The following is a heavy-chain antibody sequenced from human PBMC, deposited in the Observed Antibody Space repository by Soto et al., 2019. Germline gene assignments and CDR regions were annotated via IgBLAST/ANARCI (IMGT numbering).Heavy chain of an antibody. CDR2: ISYDGNNK. CDR3: AREGAVPAAIGRYYCGIDV. V-gene: IGHV3-30-3*01. Sequence: GGSLRLSCAASEFTFSKFDMHWVRQAPGKGLEWVAVISYDGNNKYYADSVKGRFSISRDNSKNTLSLQINSLRDEDTAVYFCAREGAVPAAIGRYYCGIDVWGPGTTGT. D-gene: IGHD2-2*02. J-gene: IGHJ6*02. CDR1: EFTFSKFD.